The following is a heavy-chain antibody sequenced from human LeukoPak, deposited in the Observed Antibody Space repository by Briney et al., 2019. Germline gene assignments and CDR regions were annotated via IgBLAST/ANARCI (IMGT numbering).Heavy chain of an antibody. CDR3: ARTSTIFGTYYMDV. CDR2: IYHSGST. CDR1: GYSISSGYY. Sequence: PSETLSLTCAVSGYSISSGYYWGWIRQPPGKGLEWIGSIYHSGSTYYNPSLKSRVTISVDTSKNQFSLKLSSVTAADTAVYYCARTSTIFGTYYMDVWGKGTTVTVSS. J-gene: IGHJ6*03. D-gene: IGHD3-3*01. V-gene: IGHV4-38-2*01.